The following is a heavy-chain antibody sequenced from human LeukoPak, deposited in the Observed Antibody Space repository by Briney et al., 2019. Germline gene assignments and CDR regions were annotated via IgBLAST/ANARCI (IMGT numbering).Heavy chain of an antibody. CDR2: IRKKAYGETS. CDR1: GFTFGDDG. Sequence: GRSLRLSCSASGFTFGDDGWSWFRLAPGKGLEWISLIRKKAYGETSEYAASVRGRFNISRDDANSIAYLHMNSLKPEDTALYYCARGEHDYGDSNYYFDQWGQGTLVTVSS. V-gene: IGHV3-49*03. CDR3: ARGEHDYGDSNYYFDQ. J-gene: IGHJ4*02. D-gene: IGHD4-17*01.